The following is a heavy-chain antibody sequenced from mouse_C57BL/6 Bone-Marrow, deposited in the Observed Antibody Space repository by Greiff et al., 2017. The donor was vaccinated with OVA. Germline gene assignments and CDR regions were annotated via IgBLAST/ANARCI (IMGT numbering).Heavy chain of an antibody. D-gene: IGHD1-1*01. CDR2: FDPNSGGT. Sequence: VQLQQPGAELVKPGASVKLSCKASGYTFTSYWMHWVKQRPGRGLEWIGRFDPNSGGTKYNEKFKSKATLTVDKPSSTAYMQLSSLTSEDSAVYYCARGDYGSSPAWFAYWGQGTLVTVSA. CDR3: ARGDYGSSPAWFAY. V-gene: IGHV1-72*01. CDR1: GYTFTSYW. J-gene: IGHJ3*01.